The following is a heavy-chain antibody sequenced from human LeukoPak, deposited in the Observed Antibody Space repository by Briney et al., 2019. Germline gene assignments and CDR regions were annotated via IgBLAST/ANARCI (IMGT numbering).Heavy chain of an antibody. CDR3: SRGLDSRKLGY. CDR2: IHPSGML. D-gene: IGHD3-22*01. J-gene: IGHJ4*02. Sequence: SQTLSVTCTVSGASFNSDDQYWNWIRQSPGKGLEWIGSIHPSGMLYNNPSLESRVTMSGDISKNQFSLNLNSVTAADTAVYFCSRGLDSRKLGYWGQGILVAVSS. V-gene: IGHV4-31*03. CDR1: GASFNSDDQY.